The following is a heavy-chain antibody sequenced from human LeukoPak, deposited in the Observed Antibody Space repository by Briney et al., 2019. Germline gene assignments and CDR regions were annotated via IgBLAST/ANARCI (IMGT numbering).Heavy chain of an antibody. Sequence: ASVKVSCKASGYTFTSYDIDWVRQATGQGLEWMGWMNPNSGNTSYAQKFQGRVTITRNTSISTAYMELSSLRSEGTAVYYCASSARVRGVRYYYMDVWGKGTTVTVSS. CDR1: GYTFTSYD. J-gene: IGHJ6*03. V-gene: IGHV1-8*03. CDR3: ASSARVRGVRYYYMDV. D-gene: IGHD3-10*01. CDR2: MNPNSGNT.